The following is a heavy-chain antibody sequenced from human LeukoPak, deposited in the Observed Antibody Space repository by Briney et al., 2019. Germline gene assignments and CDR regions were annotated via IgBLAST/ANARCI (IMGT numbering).Heavy chain of an antibody. CDR3: ARASWVSTTDAVR. D-gene: IGHD1-14*01. V-gene: IGHV3-23*01. CDR2: IRGNGDT. Sequence: GGSLRLSCAASGLSFSSFAMSWVRQGPARGLEWVSSIRGNGDTFYADSVKGRFTLYSDSSRNTVYFQLNNLRVEDTAIYYCARASWVSTTDAVRWGQGTLVTVSS. CDR1: GLSFSSFA. J-gene: IGHJ4*02.